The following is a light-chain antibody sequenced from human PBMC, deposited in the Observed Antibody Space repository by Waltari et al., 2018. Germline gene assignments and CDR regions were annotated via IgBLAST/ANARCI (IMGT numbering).Light chain of an antibody. CDR3: QQYYSYPFT. Sequence: IRMTQSPSSLSASTGDRVTITCRASQGISSYLAWYQQKPGKAPKLLIYAASTLQSGVPSRFSGSGSGTDFTLTISCLQSEDFATYYCQQYYSYPFTFGQGTRLEIK. CDR2: AAS. J-gene: IGKJ5*01. V-gene: IGKV1-8*01. CDR1: QGISSY.